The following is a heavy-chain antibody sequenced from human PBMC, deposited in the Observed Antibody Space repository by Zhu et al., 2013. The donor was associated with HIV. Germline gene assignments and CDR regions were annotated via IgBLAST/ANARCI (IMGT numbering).Heavy chain of an antibody. Sequence: QVQLVQSGAEVKKPGASVKVSCKASGYMFAGYYIHWVRQAPGQGLEWMGWISPYDVTTSYAQKFQDRVTITADASTGTAYMELRDLRPDDTAIYYCARDARVAVATLRFDFWGQGTLVTVSS. CDR2: ISPYDVTT. D-gene: IGHD6-19*01. CDR1: GYMFAGYY. J-gene: IGHJ4*01. V-gene: IGHV1-18*04. CDR3: ARDARVAVATLRFDF.